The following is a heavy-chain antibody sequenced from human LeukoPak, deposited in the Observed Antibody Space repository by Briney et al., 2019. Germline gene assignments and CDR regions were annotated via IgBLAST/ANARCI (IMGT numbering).Heavy chain of an antibody. CDR3: TRLARYCSSTSCLPFDY. CDR2: IRSKAYGGTT. CDR1: GFTFGDYA. J-gene: IGHJ4*02. D-gene: IGHD2-2*01. V-gene: IGHV3-49*03. Sequence: GRSLRLSCTASGFTFGDYAMSWFRQAPGKGLEWVGFIRSKAYGGTTEYAASVKGRFTISRDDSKSIAYLQMNSLKTEDTAVYYCTRLARYCSSTSCLPFDYWGQGTLVTVSS.